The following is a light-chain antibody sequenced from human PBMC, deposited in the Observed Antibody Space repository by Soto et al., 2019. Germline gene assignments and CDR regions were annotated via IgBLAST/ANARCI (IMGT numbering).Light chain of an antibody. CDR2: RND. CDR3: ASWDDSLSVPI. Sequence: QSVLTQPPSASGTPGQRVTISCSGSRSDIGSNYVYWYQQLPGMAPKLLIYRNDQRASGVPDRISGSKSGTSASLAIIGLRSEDEADYYFASWDDSLSVPIFGGGTQLTVL. CDR1: RSDIGSNY. V-gene: IGLV1-47*01. J-gene: IGLJ2*01.